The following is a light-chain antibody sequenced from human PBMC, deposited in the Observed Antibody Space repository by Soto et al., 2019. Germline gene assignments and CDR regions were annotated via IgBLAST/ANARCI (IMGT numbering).Light chain of an antibody. Sequence: ERVLTRAPGTLSLSAGERATLSCRASQSVSSSHLAWYQQKPGQAPRLLIYSASSRATGIPDRFSGSGSGTDFTLTISRLEPEDFAVYYCQQYGSSPTTFGQGTRLEIK. CDR3: QQYGSSPTT. CDR2: SAS. CDR1: QSVSSSH. J-gene: IGKJ5*01. V-gene: IGKV3-20*01.